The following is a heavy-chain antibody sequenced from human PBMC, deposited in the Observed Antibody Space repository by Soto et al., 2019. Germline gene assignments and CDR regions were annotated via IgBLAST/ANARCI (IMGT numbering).Heavy chain of an antibody. CDR2: ISGSGGST. CDR3: AKDRVPTYYYDSSGAFDY. V-gene: IGHV3-23*01. D-gene: IGHD3-22*01. J-gene: IGHJ4*02. CDR1: GFTFSSYA. Sequence: GGSLRLSCAASGFTFSSYAMSWVRQAPGKGLEWVSAISGSGGSTYYADSVKGRFTISRDNSKNTLYLQMNSLRAEDTAVYYCAKDRVPTYYYDSSGAFDYWGQGTLVTVSS.